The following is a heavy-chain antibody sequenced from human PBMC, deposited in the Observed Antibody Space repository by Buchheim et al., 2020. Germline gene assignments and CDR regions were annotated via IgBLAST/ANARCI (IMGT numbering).Heavy chain of an antibody. D-gene: IGHD2-15*01. CDR3: ARDPEGSCSGGICYSISFDP. V-gene: IGHV4-39*06. CDR2: IYYSGST. J-gene: IGHJ5*02. CDR1: GGSVTSSSYY. Sequence: RLQLQESGPGLVKPSETLSLTCTVSGGSVTSSSYYWGWIRQPPEKGLEWIGTIYYSGSTYYNPSLKSRVTISIDASKKQFSLELSSVTAADTAVYYCARDPEGSCSGGICYSISFDPWGQGTL.